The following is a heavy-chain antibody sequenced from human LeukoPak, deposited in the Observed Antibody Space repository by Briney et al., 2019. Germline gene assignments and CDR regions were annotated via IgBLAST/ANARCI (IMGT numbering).Heavy chain of an antibody. D-gene: IGHD1-7*01. CDR3: ARVNLNAFDI. Sequence: SETLSLTCTVSGGSISSGGYYWSWIRQPPGKGLEWIGYIYHSGSTYYNPSLKSRVTISVDRSKNQFSLKLSSVTAADTAVYYCARVNLNAFDIWGQGTMVTVSS. V-gene: IGHV4-30-2*01. J-gene: IGHJ3*02. CDR1: GGSISSGGYY. CDR2: IYHSGST.